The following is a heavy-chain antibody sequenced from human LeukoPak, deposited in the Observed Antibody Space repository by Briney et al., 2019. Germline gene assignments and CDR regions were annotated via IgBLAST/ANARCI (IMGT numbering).Heavy chain of an antibody. CDR1: GFTFNTYS. V-gene: IGHV3-21*01. Sequence: PGGSLTLSCAASGFTFNTYSMNWVRQAPGKGLEWVSYISGSSSHIYYADSLKGRFTISRDNAKNSLFLQMNSLRAEDTAVYYCARGTCTNVLRPFDYWGQGTLVNVSS. J-gene: IGHJ4*02. CDR3: ARGTCTNVLRPFDY. D-gene: IGHD2/OR15-2a*01. CDR2: ISGSSSHI.